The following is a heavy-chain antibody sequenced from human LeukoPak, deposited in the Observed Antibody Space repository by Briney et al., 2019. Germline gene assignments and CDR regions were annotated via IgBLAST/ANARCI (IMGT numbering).Heavy chain of an antibody. CDR1: VGTFSSYA. CDR3: ARRDSSCYYYFAC. J-gene: IGHJ4*02. CDR2: IIPIFVTA. Sequence: SLKVSCKASVGTFSSYAICWVREAPGQGLEWMGGIIPIFVTANYAQKFLGRVTITADKPTSTPYIELSSLRAEATTVCYSARRDSSCYYYFACWGQGSLVTVSS. V-gene: IGHV1-69*06. D-gene: IGHD3-22*01.